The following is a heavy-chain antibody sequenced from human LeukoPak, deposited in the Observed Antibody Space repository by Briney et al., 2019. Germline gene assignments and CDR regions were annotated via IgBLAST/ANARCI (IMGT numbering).Heavy chain of an antibody. CDR2: IYSGGST. D-gene: IGHD1-26*01. CDR3: ARNRKDSGSYFGAFDI. J-gene: IGHJ3*02. V-gene: IGHV3-53*01. Sequence: GGSLRLSCAASGFTVSSNYMSWVRQAPGKGLEWVSVIYSGGSTYYADSVKGRFTISRDNSKNTLYLQMNSLRAEDTAVYYCARNRKDSGSYFGAFDIWGQGTMVTVSS. CDR1: GFTVSSNY.